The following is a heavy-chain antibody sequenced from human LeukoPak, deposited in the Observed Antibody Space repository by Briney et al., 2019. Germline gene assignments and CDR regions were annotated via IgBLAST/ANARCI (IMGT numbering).Heavy chain of an antibody. J-gene: IGHJ3*02. CDR3: ARDVDSGSYGAFDI. Sequence: SETVSLTCTVSGGSISSGSYYWSWIRQPAGKGLEWIGRIYTSGSTNYNPSLKSRVTISVDTSKNQFSLKLSSVTAADTAVYYCARDVDSGSYGAFDIWGQGTMVTVSS. V-gene: IGHV4-61*02. CDR1: GGSISSGSYY. D-gene: IGHD1-26*01. CDR2: IYTSGST.